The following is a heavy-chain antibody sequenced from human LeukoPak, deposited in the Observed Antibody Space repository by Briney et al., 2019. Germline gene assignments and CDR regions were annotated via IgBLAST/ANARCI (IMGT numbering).Heavy chain of an antibody. CDR2: ISDSGST. Sequence: SETLSLTCVVSGGSLSTHHWSWIRLSPGRGLEWIGYISDSGSTNYNPSLKSRVTISVDTSKNQFSLMLSSVTAADTAVYYCARGYDSSAYYPFNYWGQGTLVTVSS. CDR1: GGSLSTHH. J-gene: IGHJ4*02. V-gene: IGHV4-59*11. D-gene: IGHD3-22*01. CDR3: ARGYDSSAYYPFNY.